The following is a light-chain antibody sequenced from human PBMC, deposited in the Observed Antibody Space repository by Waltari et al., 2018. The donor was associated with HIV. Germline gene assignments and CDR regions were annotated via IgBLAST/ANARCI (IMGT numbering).Light chain of an antibody. CDR2: SDN. J-gene: IGLJ2*01. V-gene: IGLV1-40*01. Sequence: QSVLTQPPSVSGAPGQTVTISCTGSGSNIGAGYDVHWYQQFPGTAPRLLIYSDNNRPSGVPDRFSGSKSGTSASLAISGLRAEDEADYYCPSYDTSLTGWIFGGGTKLTV. CDR1: GSNIGAGYD. CDR3: PSYDTSLTGWI.